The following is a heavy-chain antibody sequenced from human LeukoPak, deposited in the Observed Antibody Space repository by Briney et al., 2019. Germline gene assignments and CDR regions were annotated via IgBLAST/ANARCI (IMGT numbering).Heavy chain of an antibody. CDR2: IKSKSNSYAT. J-gene: IGHJ4*02. D-gene: IGHD4-17*01. CDR3: TTYGDYGPGSDY. Sequence: GGSLKLSCAASGFTFSGSAIHWVRQASGKGLEWVGRIKSKSNSYATAYAASVKGRFTVSRDDSKNTAHLQMNSLKTEDTAVYYCTTYGDYGPGSDYWGQGTLVTVSS. V-gene: IGHV3-73*01. CDR1: GFTFSGSA.